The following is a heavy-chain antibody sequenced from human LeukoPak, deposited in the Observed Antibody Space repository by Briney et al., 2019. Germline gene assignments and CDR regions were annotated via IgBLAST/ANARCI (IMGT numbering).Heavy chain of an antibody. Sequence: SETLSLTCTVSGGSISSHYWSWIRQPPGKGLEWIGYIYYSGSTNYNPSLKSRVTISVDTSKNQFSLKLSSVTAADTAVYYCARVSDAWFDPWGQGTLDTVSS. CDR3: ARVSDAWFDP. CDR2: IYYSGST. J-gene: IGHJ5*02. V-gene: IGHV4-59*11. CDR1: GGSISSHY.